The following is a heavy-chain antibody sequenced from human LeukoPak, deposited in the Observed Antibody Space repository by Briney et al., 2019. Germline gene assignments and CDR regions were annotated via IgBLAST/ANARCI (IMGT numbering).Heavy chain of an antibody. D-gene: IGHD1-26*01. V-gene: IGHV1-8*01. CDR1: GYTFTSYD. J-gene: IGHJ6*03. CDR3: ATMSGRYSNYYYYMDV. CDR2: MDPNSGNT. Sequence: ASVKVSCKASGYTFTSYDINWVRQATGQGLEWMGWMDPNSGNTGYAQKFQGRVTMTRDTSISTAYMELSSLRSEDTAVYYCATMSGRYSNYYYYMDVWGKGTTVTISS.